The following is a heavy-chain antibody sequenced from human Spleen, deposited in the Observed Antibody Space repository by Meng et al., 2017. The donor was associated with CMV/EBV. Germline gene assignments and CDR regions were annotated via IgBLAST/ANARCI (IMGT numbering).Heavy chain of an antibody. CDR3: ARGKLRRDILVDY. D-gene: IGHD3-9*01. V-gene: IGHV3-64*01. J-gene: IGHJ4*02. CDR1: GFTFSSYA. Sequence: EVQLVESGGGLVQPGGSLRLSCAASGFTFSSYAMHWVRQAPGKGLEYVSAISSNGGSTYYANSVKGRFTISRDNSKNTLYLQMGSLRAEDMAVYYCARGKLRRDILVDYWGQGTLVTVSS. CDR2: ISSNGGST.